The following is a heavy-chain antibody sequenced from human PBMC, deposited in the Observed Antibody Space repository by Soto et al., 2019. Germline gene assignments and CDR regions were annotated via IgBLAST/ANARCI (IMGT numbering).Heavy chain of an antibody. J-gene: IGHJ4*02. CDR2: ISGSGGST. D-gene: IGHD3-10*01. CDR1: GFTFSSYA. V-gene: IGHV3-23*01. CDR3: AKDRLSSLVRGVITPLSD. Sequence: EVQLLESGGGLVQPGGSLRLSCAASGFTFSSYAMIWVRQAPGKGLEWVSAISGSGGSTYYADAGKGRFTISRDNSKNKLYLQMNSLRAEDTAVYYCAKDRLSSLVRGVITPLSDWGQGTLVTVSS.